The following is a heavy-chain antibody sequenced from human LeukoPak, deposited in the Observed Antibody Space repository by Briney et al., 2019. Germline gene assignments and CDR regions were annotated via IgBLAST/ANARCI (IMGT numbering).Heavy chain of an antibody. D-gene: IGHD6-19*01. J-gene: IGHJ6*03. CDR1: GYTFTGYY. CDR3: ARRGYSSGWTHYYYYMDV. CDR2: INPNSGGT. Sequence: ASVKVSCKASGYTFTGYYMHWVRQAPGQGLEWMGWINPNSGGTNYAQKFQGRVTMTRDTSISTAYMELSRLRSDDTAVYYCARRGYSSGWTHYYYYMDVWGKGTTVTVSS. V-gene: IGHV1-2*02.